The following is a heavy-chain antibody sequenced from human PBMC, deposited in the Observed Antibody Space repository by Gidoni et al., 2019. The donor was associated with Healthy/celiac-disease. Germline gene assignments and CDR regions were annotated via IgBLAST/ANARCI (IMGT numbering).Heavy chain of an antibody. V-gene: IGHV3-7*01. D-gene: IGHD5-12*01. Sequence: EVQLVESGGGVVQPGGSRRLACAASGFTYSSYWRSWVRQAPGKGLEWVANIKQDGSEQYSVASVKGRFTISRDNAQNSLFLQMNSLRAEDTAVYYCARGKVPWLQFFDYWGQGTLVTVSS. CDR1: GFTYSSYW. CDR2: IKQDGSEQ. CDR3: ARGKVPWLQFFDY. J-gene: IGHJ4*02.